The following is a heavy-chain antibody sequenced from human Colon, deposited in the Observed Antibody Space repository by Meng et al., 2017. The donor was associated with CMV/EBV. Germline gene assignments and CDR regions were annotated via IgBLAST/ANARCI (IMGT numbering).Heavy chain of an antibody. V-gene: IGHV3-9*01. CDR2: ITWNSGRT. Sequence: SLKISCAASGFTFDDYAMHWVRQAPGKGLEWVSSITWNSGRTGYADSVKGRFTISRDNAKNSLYLQMNSLRGEDTAVYYCARHECSKSNCYDYWGQGSLVTVSS. CDR3: ARHECSKSNCYDY. CDR1: GFTFDDYA. D-gene: IGHD2-2*01. J-gene: IGHJ4*02.